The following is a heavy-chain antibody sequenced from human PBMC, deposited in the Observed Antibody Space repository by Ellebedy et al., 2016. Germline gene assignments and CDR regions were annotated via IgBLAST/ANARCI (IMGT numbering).Heavy chain of an antibody. CDR3: ARGSYGSGIGVWFDP. CDR2: IYYSGST. CDR1: GGFISSGGYY. V-gene: IGHV4-31*03. J-gene: IGHJ5*02. D-gene: IGHD3-10*01. Sequence: SETLSLXXTVSGGFISSGGYYWSWIRQHPGKGLEWIGYIYYSGSTYYNPSLKSRVTISVDTSKNQFSLKLSSVTAADTAVYYCARGSYGSGIGVWFDPWGQGTLVTVSS.